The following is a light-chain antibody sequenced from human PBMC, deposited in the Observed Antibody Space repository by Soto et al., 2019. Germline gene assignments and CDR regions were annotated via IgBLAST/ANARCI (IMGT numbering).Light chain of an antibody. CDR2: EVN. V-gene: IGLV2-8*01. J-gene: IGLJ2*01. CDR3: SSYGGSNNLI. Sequence: QSVLTQPPSASGSPGQSVTISCTGTSSDVGGYNYVSWYQQHPGKVPKLMIYEVNKRLSGVPDRFSGSKSGNTASLTVSGLQAEDEADYYCSSYGGSNNLIFGGGTKVTVL. CDR1: SSDVGGYNY.